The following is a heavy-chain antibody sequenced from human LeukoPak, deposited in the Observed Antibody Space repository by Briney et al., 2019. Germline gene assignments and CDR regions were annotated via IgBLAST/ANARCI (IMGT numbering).Heavy chain of an antibody. CDR2: IYHSGSA. Sequence: SETLSLICGVSGYTISSGYQWAWIRQSPGKGLEWIGSIYHSGSAHYNQALKGRVTILVETYKNQFSLNIFSVTAADTAVYYCARDTRWLTPDCSSTSCYEDYFDPWGQGTLATVSS. CDR3: ARDTRWLTPDCSSTSCYEDYFDP. D-gene: IGHD2-2*01. J-gene: IGHJ5*02. V-gene: IGHV4-38-2*02. CDR1: GYTISSGYQ.